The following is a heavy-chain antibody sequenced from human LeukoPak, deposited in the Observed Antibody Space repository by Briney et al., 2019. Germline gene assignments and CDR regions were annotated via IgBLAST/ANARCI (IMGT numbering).Heavy chain of an antibody. CDR3: AKDRFGGAEAGTFSLDY. J-gene: IGHJ4*02. D-gene: IGHD6-13*01. V-gene: IGHV3-23*01. CDR1: GFTFSSYA. CDR2: ISGSGGST. Sequence: GGSLRLSCAASGFTFSSYAMSWVRQAPGKGLEWVSAISGSGGSTYYADSVKGRFTISRDNSKNTLYLQMNSLRAEDTAVYYCAKDRFGGAEAGTFSLDYWAQETRVTFSS.